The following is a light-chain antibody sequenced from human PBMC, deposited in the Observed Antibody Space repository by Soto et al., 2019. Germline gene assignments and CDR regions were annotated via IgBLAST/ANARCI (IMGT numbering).Light chain of an antibody. CDR2: NTS. CDR1: QSVNSNY. J-gene: IGKJ1*01. V-gene: IGKV3-20*01. CDR3: QQYDKSPWT. Sequence: EIVLTQSPGTLSLSPGEGATLSCRASQSVNSNYLAWFQQKPGQAPRLLIYNTSNRATGIPDRFSGSGSGTDFTLTISRLEPDDFVVYYCQQYDKSPWTFGQGTKVEIK.